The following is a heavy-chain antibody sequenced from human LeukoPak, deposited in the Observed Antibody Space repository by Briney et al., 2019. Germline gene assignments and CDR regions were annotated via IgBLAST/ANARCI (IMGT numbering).Heavy chain of an antibody. CDR3: ARDCRGSSFDY. Sequence: PSETLSLTCTVSGGSISSSSYYWGWIRQPPGKGLEWIGSIYYSGSTNYNPSLKSRVTISVDTSKNQFSLKLSSVTAADTAVYYCARDCRGSSFDYWGQGTLVTVSS. V-gene: IGHV4-39*07. CDR1: GGSISSSSYY. D-gene: IGHD1-26*01. CDR2: IYYSGST. J-gene: IGHJ4*02.